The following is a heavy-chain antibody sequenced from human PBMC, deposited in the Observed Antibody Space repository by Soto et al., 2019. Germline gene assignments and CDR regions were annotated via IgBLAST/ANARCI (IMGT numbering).Heavy chain of an antibody. CDR1: GGTFSSYA. CDR3: ARAGYCCSTSCYNDYYYGMDV. V-gene: IGHV1-69*13. CDR2: IIPIFGTA. J-gene: IGHJ6*02. D-gene: IGHD2-2*02. Sequence: ASVKVSCKASGGTFSSYAISWVRQAPGQGLEWMGGIIPIFGTANYAQKFQGRVTITADESTSTAYMELSSLRSEDTAVYYCARAGYCCSTSCYNDYYYGMDVWGQGTTVTVSS.